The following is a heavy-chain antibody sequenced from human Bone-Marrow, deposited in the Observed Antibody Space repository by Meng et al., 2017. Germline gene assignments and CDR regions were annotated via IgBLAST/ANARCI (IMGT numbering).Heavy chain of an antibody. Sequence: GESLKISCKASGYRFTTSWIGWVRQMPGKGLEWVGMRYPGDSDTTYSPSFQGHVTISDDKSVSVVYLQWSSLKASDSGIYYCVRLKFGFCNGGDNCNHIDHWGPGTLVTVSS. CDR3: VRLKFGFCNGGDNCNHIDH. D-gene: IGHD2-8*02. CDR2: RYPGDSDT. V-gene: IGHV5-51*01. CDR1: GYRFTTSW. J-gene: IGHJ4*02.